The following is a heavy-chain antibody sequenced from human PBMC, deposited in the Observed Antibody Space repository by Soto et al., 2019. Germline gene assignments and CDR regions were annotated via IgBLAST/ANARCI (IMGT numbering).Heavy chain of an antibody. D-gene: IGHD2-21*01. V-gene: IGHV3-11*06. CDR1: GFTFSDYY. CDR2: ISGSSSET. J-gene: IGHJ6*02. Sequence: QVQMVESGGGLVKPGGSLRLSCAASGFTFSDYYMSWIRQAPGKGLEWVSYISGSSSETNYADSVKGRFTISRDNAKNTPYLQLDSPRAEDTAVYYCARDDHCDGGAEYYYGMDVWGQGTTVTVAS. CDR3: ARDDHCDGGAEYYYGMDV.